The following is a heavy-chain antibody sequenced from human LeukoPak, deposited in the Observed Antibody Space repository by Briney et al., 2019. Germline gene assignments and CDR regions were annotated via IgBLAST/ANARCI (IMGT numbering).Heavy chain of an antibody. CDR1: VGTFSSYA. CDR3: ARDGGCSGGSCYSESDGDAFDI. D-gene: IGHD2-15*01. Sequence: SEKVSCKASVGTFSSYAISWVRQAPGQRLEWMGRIIPILGIANYAQKFQGRVTINTDKSTSTAYMELSSLRSEDTAVYYCARDGGCSGGSCYSESDGDAFDIWGQGTMVTVSS. V-gene: IGHV1-69*04. J-gene: IGHJ3*02. CDR2: IIPILGIA.